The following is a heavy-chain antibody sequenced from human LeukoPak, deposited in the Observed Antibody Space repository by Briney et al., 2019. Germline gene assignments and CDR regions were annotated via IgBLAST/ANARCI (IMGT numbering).Heavy chain of an antibody. CDR3: AKYTGYYFDY. V-gene: IGHV3-7*01. CDR2: IKQDGSET. D-gene: IGHD2-2*02. J-gene: IGHJ4*02. CDR1: GFTFSNAW. Sequence: GGSLRLSCTVSGFTFSNAWMNWLRQAPGKGLEWLAKIKQDGSETCHMDSVKGRFTISRDNAKNSLYLQMNSLRAEDTAVYYCAKYTGYYFDYWGQGILVTVPS.